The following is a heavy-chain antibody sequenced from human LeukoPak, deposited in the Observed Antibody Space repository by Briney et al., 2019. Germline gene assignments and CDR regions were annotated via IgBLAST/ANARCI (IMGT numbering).Heavy chain of an antibody. CDR3: ARGRYCSSTSCYAGGGVDWFDP. CDR2: INPNSGGT. J-gene: IGHJ5*02. D-gene: IGHD2-2*01. Sequence: ASVKVSCKASGYTFTGYYMHWVRQAPGQGPEWMGWINPNSGGTNYAQKFQGRVTMTRDTSISTAYMELSRLRSDDTAVYYCARGRYCSSTSCYAGGGVDWFDPWGQGTLVTVSS. V-gene: IGHV1-2*02. CDR1: GYTFTGYY.